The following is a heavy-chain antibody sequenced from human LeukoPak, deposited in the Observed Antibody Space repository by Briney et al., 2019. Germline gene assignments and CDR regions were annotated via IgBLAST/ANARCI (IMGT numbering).Heavy chain of an antibody. CDR3: ARADPDSFDY. V-gene: IGHV3-30*02. J-gene: IGHJ4*02. CDR2: IQYDGSDR. Sequence: GGSLRLSCAASGFTFSSYGMHWVRQAPGKGLEWVAFIQYDGSDRYYSDSVKGRFTISRDNSKNTLYLQMNSLRAEDTAVYYCARADPDSFDYWGQGTLVTVSS. CDR1: GFTFSSYG. D-gene: IGHD2-21*02.